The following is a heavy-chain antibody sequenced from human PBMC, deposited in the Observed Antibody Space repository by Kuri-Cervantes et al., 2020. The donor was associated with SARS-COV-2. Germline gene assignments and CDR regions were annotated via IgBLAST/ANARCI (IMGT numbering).Heavy chain of an antibody. CDR1: GFTFSSYA. Sequence: GGSLRLCCAASGFTFSSYAMSWVRQAPGKGLEWVSAISGSGGSTYYADSVKGQFTISRDNSKNTLYLQMNSLRAEDTAVYYCAKAWRGQWLASYYYYGMDVWGQGTTVTVSS. J-gene: IGHJ6*02. CDR2: ISGSGGST. CDR3: AKAWRGQWLASYYYYGMDV. V-gene: IGHV3-23*01. D-gene: IGHD6-19*01.